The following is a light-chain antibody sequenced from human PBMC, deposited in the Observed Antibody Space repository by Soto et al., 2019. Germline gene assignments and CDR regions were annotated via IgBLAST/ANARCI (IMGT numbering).Light chain of an antibody. CDR2: EVN. Sequence: QSVLAQPPSASGSPGQSVTISCTGTNNDIGGYTYVSWYQQLPGKAPKLMIYEVNKRPSGIPDRFSASKSGTTASLTVSGLPPEDEAEYFCSSYSRSINSVFGTGTKVT. V-gene: IGLV2-8*01. J-gene: IGLJ1*01. CDR1: NNDIGGYTY. CDR3: SSYSRSINSV.